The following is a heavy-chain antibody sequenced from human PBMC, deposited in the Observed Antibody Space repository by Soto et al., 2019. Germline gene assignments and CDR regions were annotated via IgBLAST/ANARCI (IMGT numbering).Heavy chain of an antibody. Sequence: EVQLLESGGGLVQPGGSLRLSCAASGFTFSNAWMSWVRQAPGKGLEWVGRIKSKTDGGTTDYAAPVQGRFTISRDDSKNTLNLQMNSLKTEDTAVDYCTTEGGYCSGGSCSVVDYWGQGTLVTVSS. D-gene: IGHD2-15*01. J-gene: IGHJ4*02. V-gene: IGHV3-15*01. CDR2: IKSKTDGGTT. CDR1: GFTFSNAW. CDR3: TTEGGYCSGGSCSVVDY.